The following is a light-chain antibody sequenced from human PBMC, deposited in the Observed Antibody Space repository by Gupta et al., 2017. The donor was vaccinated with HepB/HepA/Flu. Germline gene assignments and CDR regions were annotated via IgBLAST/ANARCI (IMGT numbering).Light chain of an antibody. CDR2: ETS. CDR3: QQSYTYPWT. J-gene: IGKJ1*01. CDR1: QRISNY. V-gene: IGKV1-39*01. Sequence: IQMTQSPSSLSASVGDRVTITCRASQRISNYLNWYQQKPGKAPKLVIYETSALQSGVPSRFSGSGSGTDFTLTIDFLQPEDFATYYCQQSYTYPWTFGQGTKVEI.